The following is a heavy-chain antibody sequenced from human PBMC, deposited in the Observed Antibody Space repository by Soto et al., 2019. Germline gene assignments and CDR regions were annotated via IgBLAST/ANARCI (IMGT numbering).Heavy chain of an antibody. CDR2: INPNSGGT. J-gene: IGHJ6*02. Sequence: ASVKVSCKASGYTFTGYYMHWVRQAPGQGLEWMGWINPNSGGTNYAQKFQGRVTMTRDTSISTAYKELSRLRSGDTAVYYCARDRPPSSPRPDYGMDVSGQGTTVTLSS. CDR1: GYTFTGYY. D-gene: IGHD2-2*01. V-gene: IGHV1-2*02. CDR3: ARDRPPSSPRPDYGMDV.